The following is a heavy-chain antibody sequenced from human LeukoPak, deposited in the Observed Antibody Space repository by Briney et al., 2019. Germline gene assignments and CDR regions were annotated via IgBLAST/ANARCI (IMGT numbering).Heavy chain of an antibody. Sequence: GGSLRLSCAASGFTFSSYWMSWVRRAPGKGLEWVANIKQDGSEKYYVDSVKGRFTISRDIAKNSLYLQMNSLRAEDTAVYYCARDDCSSISCYHNWFDPWGQGTLVTVSS. D-gene: IGHD2-2*01. CDR3: ARDDCSSISCYHNWFDP. J-gene: IGHJ5*02. V-gene: IGHV3-7*01. CDR2: IKQDGSEK. CDR1: GFTFSSYW.